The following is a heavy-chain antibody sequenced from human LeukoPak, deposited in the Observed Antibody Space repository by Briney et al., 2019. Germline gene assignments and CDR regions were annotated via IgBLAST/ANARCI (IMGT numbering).Heavy chain of an antibody. V-gene: IGHV3-21*01. CDR2: ITSSSTYI. J-gene: IGHJ6*03. Sequence: GGTLRLSCAASGFTFSSYNMNWVRQAPGKGLEWVSSITSSSTYIYYADSVKGRFTISRDNARNSLSLQMNSLRAEDTAVYYCARDPYSGSYGNEYYYYMDVWGKGTTVTISS. CDR1: GFTFSSYN. CDR3: ARDPYSGSYGNEYYYYMDV. D-gene: IGHD1-26*01.